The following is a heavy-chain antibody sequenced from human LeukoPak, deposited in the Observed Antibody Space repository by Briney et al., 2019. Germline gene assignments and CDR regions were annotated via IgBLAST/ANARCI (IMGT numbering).Heavy chain of an antibody. J-gene: IGHJ2*01. D-gene: IGHD2-21*02. CDR1: GFTVSSNF. V-gene: IGHV3-66*01. CDR2: IYSGGST. CDR3: AREGIVVVTDPYWYFDL. Sequence: GGSLRLSCAASGFTVSSNFMSWVRQAPGKGLEWVSVIYSGGSTYYADSVKGRFTISRDNSKNTLYLQMNSLRVEDTAVYYCAREGIVVVTDPYWYFDLWGRGTLVTVSS.